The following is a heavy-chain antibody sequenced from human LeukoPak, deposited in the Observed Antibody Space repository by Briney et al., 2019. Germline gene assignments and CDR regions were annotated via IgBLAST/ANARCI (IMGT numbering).Heavy chain of an antibody. Sequence: SETLSLTCAVYGRSFSGYYWSWIRQPPGKGLEWIGEINHSGSINYNPSLKSRVTISVDTSKNQFSLKLSSVTAADTAVYYCARQSCSSTSCPHRNVFDIWGQGTMVTVSS. D-gene: IGHD2-2*01. CDR3: ARQSCSSTSCPHRNVFDI. CDR2: INHSGSI. J-gene: IGHJ3*02. V-gene: IGHV4-34*01. CDR1: GRSFSGYY.